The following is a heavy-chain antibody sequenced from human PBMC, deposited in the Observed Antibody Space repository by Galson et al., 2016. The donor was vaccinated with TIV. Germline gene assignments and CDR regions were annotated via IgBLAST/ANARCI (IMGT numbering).Heavy chain of an antibody. CDR3: AREGVPLCGDSPTSAFDV. D-gene: IGHD2-21*01. CDR1: GGSISSHY. CDR2: VHYSGST. Sequence: ETLSLTCSVSGGSISSHYWSWIRQPPGKGLEWIGSVHYSGSTYYNPSLKSRVTISIDRSKNQFSLNLGSVTAVVTAVYYCAREGVPLCGDSPTSAFDVWGQGTMVTVSS. V-gene: IGHV4-59*11. J-gene: IGHJ3*01.